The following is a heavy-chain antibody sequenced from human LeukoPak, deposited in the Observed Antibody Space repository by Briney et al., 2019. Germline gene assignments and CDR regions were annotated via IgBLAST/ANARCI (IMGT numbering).Heavy chain of an antibody. V-gene: IGHV4-34*01. Sequence: PSETLSLTCAVYGGSFSGYYWSWIRQPPGKGLEWIGEINHSGSTNYNPSLKSRVTISVDTSKNQFSLKLSSVTAADTAVYYCARQGRVTGSQPFDYWGQGTLVTVSS. J-gene: IGHJ4*02. CDR1: GGSFSGYY. D-gene: IGHD1-1*01. CDR2: INHSGST. CDR3: ARQGRVTGSQPFDY.